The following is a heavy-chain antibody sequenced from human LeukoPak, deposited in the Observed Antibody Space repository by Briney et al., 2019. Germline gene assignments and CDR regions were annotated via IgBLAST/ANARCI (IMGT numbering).Heavy chain of an antibody. D-gene: IGHD5-18*01. J-gene: IGHJ4*02. CDR2: VYTSGST. CDR3: ARALDTAMVHFDY. Sequence: SETLSLTCTVSGGSISSASYYWSWIRQPAGKGLEWIGRVYTSGSTNYNPSLKSRVTISVDTSKNQFSLKLSSVTAADTAVYYCARALDTAMVHFDYWGQGTLVTVSS. CDR1: GGSISSASYY. V-gene: IGHV4-61*02.